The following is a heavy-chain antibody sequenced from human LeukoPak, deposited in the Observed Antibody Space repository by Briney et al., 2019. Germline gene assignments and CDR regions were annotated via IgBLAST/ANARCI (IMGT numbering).Heavy chain of an antibody. Sequence: PSETLSLTCTVSGGSISSYYWSWIRQPPGKGLEWIGYIYYSGSTNYNPSLKSRVTILVDTSKNQFSLKLSSVTAADTAVYYCASWYYDSSGYGSFDYWGQGTLVTVSS. CDR1: GGSISSYY. D-gene: IGHD3-22*01. J-gene: IGHJ4*02. V-gene: IGHV4-59*01. CDR3: ASWYYDSSGYGSFDY. CDR2: IYYSGST.